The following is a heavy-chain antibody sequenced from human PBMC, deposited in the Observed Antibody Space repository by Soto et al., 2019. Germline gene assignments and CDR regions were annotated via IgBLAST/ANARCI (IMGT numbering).Heavy chain of an antibody. D-gene: IGHD4-4*01. V-gene: IGHV4-39*01. CDR1: GGSISSRTFW. Sequence: QLQLQESGPGLVKPSETLSLTCSVSGGSISSRTFWWAWIRQPPGKGLEWIGDMHYSGSSYSSPSLKSPLTLSVDTSKNQLSLKLNSVTAADTAVYYGARHPRDDYNYGGSGIFDYWGQGTLVTVSS. J-gene: IGHJ4*02. CDR3: ARHPRDDYNYGGSGIFDY. CDR2: MHYSGSS.